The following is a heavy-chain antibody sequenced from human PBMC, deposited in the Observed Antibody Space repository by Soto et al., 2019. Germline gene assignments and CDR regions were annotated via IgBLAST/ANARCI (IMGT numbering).Heavy chain of an antibody. D-gene: IGHD3-22*01. V-gene: IGHV4-4*02. CDR2: IYHSGST. CDR3: ARVGIVVANTRGGIVN. J-gene: IGHJ4*02. CDR1: GGSISSSNW. Sequence: QVQLQESGPGLVKPSGTLSLTCAVSGGSISSSNWWSWVRQPPGKGLEWIGEIYHSGSTNYNPSPKARVTISVNTSQTQFSLKLSPGPAADTAVYYGARVGIVVANTRGGIVNWGQGTLVTVSS.